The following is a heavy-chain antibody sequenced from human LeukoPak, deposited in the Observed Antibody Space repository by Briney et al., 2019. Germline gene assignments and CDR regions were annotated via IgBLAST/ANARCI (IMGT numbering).Heavy chain of an antibody. V-gene: IGHV3-30-3*01. CDR1: GFTFSSYA. CDR3: ARTAARMGASLFDY. J-gene: IGHJ4*02. CDR2: ISYDGSNK. D-gene: IGHD1-26*01. Sequence: GGSLRLSCAASGFTFSSYAMHWVRQAPGKGLEWVAVISYDGSNKYYADSVKGRFTNSRDNSKNTLYLQMNSLRAEDTAVYYCARTAARMGASLFDYWGQGTLVTVSS.